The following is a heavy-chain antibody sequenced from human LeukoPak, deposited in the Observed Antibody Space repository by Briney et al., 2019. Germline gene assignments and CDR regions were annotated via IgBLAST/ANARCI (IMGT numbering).Heavy chain of an antibody. Sequence: GGSLRLSCAASGFTFSSYWMSWVRQAPGKGLEWVANIKQDGSEKYYVDSVKGRFTISRDNAKNSLYLQMNSLRAEDTAVYYCARGVPAASFLFDYWGQGTLVTVSS. D-gene: IGHD2-2*01. CDR3: ARGVPAASFLFDY. J-gene: IGHJ4*02. V-gene: IGHV3-7*04. CDR1: GFTFSSYW. CDR2: IKQDGSEK.